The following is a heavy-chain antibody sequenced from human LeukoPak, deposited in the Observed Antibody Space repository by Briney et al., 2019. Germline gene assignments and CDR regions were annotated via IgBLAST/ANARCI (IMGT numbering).Heavy chain of an antibody. J-gene: IGHJ4*02. Sequence: GGSLRLSCAASGFTFSKYWISWVRQAPGKGLEWVANINKDGSETYYVDSVEGRFTISRDNAKNSLFLQMSSLRAEDTAVYFCSGDPGDYCGQGPLVTVSS. CDR1: GFTFSKYW. D-gene: IGHD7-27*01. CDR3: SGDPGDY. V-gene: IGHV3-7*04. CDR2: INKDGSET.